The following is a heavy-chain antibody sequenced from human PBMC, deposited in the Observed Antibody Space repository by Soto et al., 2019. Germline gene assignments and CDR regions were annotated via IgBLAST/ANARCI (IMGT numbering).Heavy chain of an antibody. CDR3: AKDLSSSGWCFDY. V-gene: IGHV3-43*01. Sequence: EVQLVESGGVVVQPGGSLRLSCAASGFTFDDYTMHWVRQAPGKGLEWVSLISWDGGSTYYADSVKGRFTISRDNSKNSLYLKMSSLRTEDTALYYCAKDLSSSGWCFDYWGQGTLVTVSS. D-gene: IGHD6-19*01. CDR1: GFTFDDYT. J-gene: IGHJ4*02. CDR2: ISWDGGST.